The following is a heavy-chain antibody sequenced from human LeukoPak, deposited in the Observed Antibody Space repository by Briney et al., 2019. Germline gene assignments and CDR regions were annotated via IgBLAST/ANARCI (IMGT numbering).Heavy chain of an antibody. D-gene: IGHD3-10*01. J-gene: IGHJ6*02. Sequence: GGSLRLSCAASGFTFNNYAMNWVRQAPGKGLVWVSRINADGSSASYADSVKGRFTISRDNAKNTLYLQMNSLRAEDTAMYYCARDYGRSRDYGMDVWGQGTTVTVSS. CDR2: INADGSSA. V-gene: IGHV3-74*01. CDR1: GFTFNNYA. CDR3: ARDYGRSRDYGMDV.